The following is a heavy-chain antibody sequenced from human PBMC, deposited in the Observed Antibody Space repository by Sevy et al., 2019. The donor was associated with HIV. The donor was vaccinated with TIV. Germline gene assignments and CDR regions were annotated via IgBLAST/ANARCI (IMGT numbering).Heavy chain of an antibody. D-gene: IGHD5-12*01. Sequence: ASVKVSCKASGYTFASYGITWVRQAPGQGLEWMGWISNFNSNRKSAQKFQDRLTLTTDTSTSTAFMELTSLRTDDTAVYYCARGISGVATKRVWFDPWGQGTPVTVSS. CDR2: ISNFNSNR. J-gene: IGHJ5*02. CDR3: ARGISGVATKRVWFDP. V-gene: IGHV1-18*01. CDR1: GYTFASYG.